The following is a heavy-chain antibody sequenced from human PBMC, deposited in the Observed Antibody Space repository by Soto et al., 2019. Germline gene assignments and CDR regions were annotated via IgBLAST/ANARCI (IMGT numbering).Heavy chain of an antibody. J-gene: IGHJ6*02. D-gene: IGHD3-3*01. CDR1: GFTFSSYD. V-gene: IGHV3-30-3*01. CDR2: ISYDGGNK. Sequence: PGGSLRLSCAASGFTFSSYDMHWVRQAPGKGLEWVAVISYDGGNKYYADSVKGRFTISRDNSKNTLYLQMNSLRAEDTAVYYCARTWAYDFWSGSPDGMDVWGQGTTVTVSS. CDR3: ARTWAYDFWSGSPDGMDV.